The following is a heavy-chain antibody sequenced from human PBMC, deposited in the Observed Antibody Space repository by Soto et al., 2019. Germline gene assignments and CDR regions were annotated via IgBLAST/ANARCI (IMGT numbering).Heavy chain of an antibody. CDR2: ICHRGST. J-gene: IGHJ6*02. CDR1: GASISSNNW. CDR3: ARDEAQDYYYGMDV. Sequence: QVQLQESGPGLVKPSGTLSLTCAVSGASISSNNWWSWVRQPPGKGLEWIGEICHRGSTNYNPSLKSRVTISVDKSKNQFSLKLSSVTAADTAVYYCARDEAQDYYYGMDVWGQGTTVTVSS. V-gene: IGHV4-4*02.